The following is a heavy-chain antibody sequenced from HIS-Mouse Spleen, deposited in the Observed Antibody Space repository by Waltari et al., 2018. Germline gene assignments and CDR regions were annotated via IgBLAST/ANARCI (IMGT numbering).Heavy chain of an antibody. J-gene: IGHJ4*02. D-gene: IGHD5-18*01. CDR2: INHSGST. Sequence: QVQLQQWGAGLLKPSETLSLTCAVDGGSFIGYYWSLIRQPPGKGLEWIGEINHSGSTNYNPSLKSRVTISVDTSKNQFSLKLSSVTAADTAVYYCARGPLSGYSYGGLDYWGQGTLVTVSS. CDR3: ARGPLSGYSYGGLDY. CDR1: GGSFIGYY. V-gene: IGHV4-34*01.